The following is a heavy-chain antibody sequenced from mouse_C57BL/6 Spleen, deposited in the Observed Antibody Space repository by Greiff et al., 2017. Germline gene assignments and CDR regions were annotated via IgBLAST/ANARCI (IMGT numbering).Heavy chain of an antibody. CDR2: IHPNSGST. CDR1: GYTFTSYW. V-gene: IGHV1-64*01. CDR3: ARDDYDPVAY. J-gene: IGHJ3*01. D-gene: IGHD2-4*01. Sequence: VQLQQPGAELVKPGASVKLSCKASGYTFTSYWMHWVKQRPGQGLEWIGMIHPNSGSTNYNEKFKSKATLTVDKSPSTAYMQLSSLTSEDSAVYYCARDDYDPVAYWGQGTLVTVSA.